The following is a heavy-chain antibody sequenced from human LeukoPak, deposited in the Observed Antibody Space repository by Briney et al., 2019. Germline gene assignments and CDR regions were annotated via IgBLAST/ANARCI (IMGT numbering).Heavy chain of an antibody. J-gene: IGHJ4*02. Sequence: SETLSLTCTVSADSISDYYRGWIRQPPGKGLEWIGYFHTSGTSTYNPSLKSRVTISADTSKNQFSLKLNSLTTADTAVYYCTRGAGWLIDYWGRGILVTVSS. CDR1: ADSISDYY. D-gene: IGHD3-16*01. CDR3: TRGAGWLIDY. V-gene: IGHV4-59*01. CDR2: FHTSGTS.